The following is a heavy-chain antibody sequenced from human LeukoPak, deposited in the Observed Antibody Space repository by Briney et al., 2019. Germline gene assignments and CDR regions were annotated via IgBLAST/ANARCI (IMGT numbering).Heavy chain of an antibody. CDR3: ARGGHYYDSSGYLHWFDP. D-gene: IGHD3-22*01. Sequence: SETLSLTCTVSGGSISSYYWSWIRQPPGKGLEWIGYIYYSGSTNYNPSLKSRATISVDTSKNQFSLKLSSVTAADTAVYYCARGGHYYDSSGYLHWFDPWGQGTLVTVSS. CDR2: IYYSGST. CDR1: GGSISSYY. V-gene: IGHV4-59*01. J-gene: IGHJ5*02.